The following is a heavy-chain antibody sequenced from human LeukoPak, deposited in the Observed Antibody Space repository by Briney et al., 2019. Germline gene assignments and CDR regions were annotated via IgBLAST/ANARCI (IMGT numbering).Heavy chain of an antibody. D-gene: IGHD6-19*01. Sequence: SETLSLTCTVSGGSISSYYWSWIRQPPGKGLEWIGYIYYSGSTNYNPSLKSRVTISVDTSKNQFSLKLSSVTAADTAVYYCARGYSSGFFDYWGQGTLVTVSS. CDR1: GGSISSYY. CDR2: IYYSGST. CDR3: ARGYSSGFFDY. V-gene: IGHV4-59*01. J-gene: IGHJ4*02.